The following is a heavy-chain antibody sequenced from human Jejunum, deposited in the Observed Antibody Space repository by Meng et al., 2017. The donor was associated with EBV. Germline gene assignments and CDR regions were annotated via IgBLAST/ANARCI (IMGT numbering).Heavy chain of an antibody. D-gene: IGHD3-16*01. CDR2: IPQSGGT. CDR1: GGSTSRKDR. Sequence: KPSATLSVACPVSGGSTSRKDRGWGGREPPGKGEGWSRAIPQSGGTNYEQSLKRRVTMSRDTSKTAFSLKLSTVSSADTAVYYCTQYVWAAHPDGVYWGQGTLVTVSS. CDR3: TQYVWAAHPDGVY. V-gene: IGHV4-4*02. J-gene: IGHJ4*02.